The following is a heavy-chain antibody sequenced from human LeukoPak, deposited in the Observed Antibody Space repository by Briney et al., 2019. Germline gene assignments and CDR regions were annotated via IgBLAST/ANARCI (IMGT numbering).Heavy chain of an antibody. J-gene: IGHJ6*03. D-gene: IGHD2-8*01. V-gene: IGHV4-39*07. CDR2: MFYTGRT. Sequence: SETLSLTCSVSGGSITSGTYYWDWIRQPPGKGLEWIGTMFYTGRTDYNPSLKSRVTISVDTSKNQFSLKLSSVTAADTAVYYCARGLHRVYAIPPYYYYYMDVWGKGTTVTVSS. CDR3: ARGLHRVYAIPPYYYYYMDV. CDR1: GGSITSGTYY.